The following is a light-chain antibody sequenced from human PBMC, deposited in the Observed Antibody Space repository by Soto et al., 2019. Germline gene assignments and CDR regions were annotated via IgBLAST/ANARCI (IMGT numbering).Light chain of an antibody. J-gene: IGKJ1*01. Sequence: AIQMTQSPSSLSASVGDRVTITCRASQNIRSDLGWYQQRPGKAPRLLISAASTLHSGVPSRFSGSGSGTYFTLTISSLQPEDFATFYCLQDYDSPWTFGQGTKVDI. V-gene: IGKV1-6*01. CDR2: AAS. CDR3: LQDYDSPWT. CDR1: QNIRSD.